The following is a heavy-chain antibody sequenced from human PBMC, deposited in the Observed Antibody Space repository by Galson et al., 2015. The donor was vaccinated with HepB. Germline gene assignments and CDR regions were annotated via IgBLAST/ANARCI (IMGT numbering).Heavy chain of an antibody. D-gene: IGHD3-10*01. CDR3: VKGGAYYYGSGRYYYYGMDV. J-gene: IGHJ6*02. V-gene: IGHV3-64D*06. Sequence: SLRLSCAASGFTFSSYAMHWVRQAPGKGLEYVSAISSNGGSTYYADSVKGRFTISRDNSKNTLYIQMSSLRAEDTAVYYCVKGGAYYYGSGRYYYYGMDVWGQGTTVTVSS. CDR1: GFTFSSYA. CDR2: ISSNGGST.